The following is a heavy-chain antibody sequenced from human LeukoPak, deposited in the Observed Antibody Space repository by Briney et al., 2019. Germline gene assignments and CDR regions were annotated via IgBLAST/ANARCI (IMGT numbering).Heavy chain of an antibody. CDR1: GYIFTSYA. D-gene: IGHD6-13*01. J-gene: IGHJ5*02. V-gene: IGHV1-3*01. Sequence: ASVTVSCTASGYIFTSYAMHWVRQAPGQRLEWMGWINAGNGNTKYSQKFQGRVTITRDTSATTVYMELSSLRSEDTAVYYCARDIDRVFNWFDPWGQGTLVTVSS. CDR3: ARDIDRVFNWFDP. CDR2: INAGNGNT.